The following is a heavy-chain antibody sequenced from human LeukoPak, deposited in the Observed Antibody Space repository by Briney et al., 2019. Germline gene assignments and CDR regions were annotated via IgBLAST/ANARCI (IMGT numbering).Heavy chain of an antibody. V-gene: IGHV3-21*01. CDR1: GFTFSSSS. CDR3: ARIGPTWAFDI. CDR2: ISSSSSYI. Sequence: GASLRLSCAASGFTFSSSSMNCVRQAPERVLEWVSYISSSSSYIYYADSVKGRFTISRDNAKNSLYLQMNSLRAEDTAVYYCARIGPTWAFDIWGQGTMVTVSS. D-gene: IGHD3/OR15-3a*01. J-gene: IGHJ3*02.